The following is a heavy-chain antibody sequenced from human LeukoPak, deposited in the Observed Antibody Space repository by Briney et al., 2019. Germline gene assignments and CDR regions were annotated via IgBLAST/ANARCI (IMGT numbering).Heavy chain of an antibody. J-gene: IGHJ6*02. CDR2: ISYDESDK. CDR3: AKGVVAATNAAYYGMDV. V-gene: IGHV3-30*18. Sequence: GGSLRLSCAASGFTFSNYAMPGSRRAPGKGRGGVPFISYDESDKYYADSVKGRFTISRDNSKNTLYLQMNSLRPEDTAVYYCAKGVVAATNAAYYGMDVWGQGTTVTVSS. D-gene: IGHD2-15*01. CDR1: GFTFSNYA.